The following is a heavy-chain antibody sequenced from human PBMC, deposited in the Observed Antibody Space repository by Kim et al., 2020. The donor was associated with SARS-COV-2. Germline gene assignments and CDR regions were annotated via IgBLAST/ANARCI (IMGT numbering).Heavy chain of an antibody. Sequence: GGSLRLSCAASGFTFSNYAMSWVRQAPGKGLEGVSAISGSGDSTYYADSVKGRFTISRDNSKNTLYLQINSLTAEDTAVYYCARGGIAGNFQYWGQGTLVTVSS. V-gene: IGHV3-23*01. J-gene: IGHJ1*01. D-gene: IGHD6-13*01. CDR2: ISGSGDST. CDR3: ARGGIAGNFQY. CDR1: GFTFSNYA.